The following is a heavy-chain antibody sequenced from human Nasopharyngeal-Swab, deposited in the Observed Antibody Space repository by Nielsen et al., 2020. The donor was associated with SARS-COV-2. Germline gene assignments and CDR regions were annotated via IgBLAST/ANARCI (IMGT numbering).Heavy chain of an antibody. CDR3: ARGGGIIAAAGTFDY. Sequence: GESLKISCAASGFTFSSYGMHWVRQAPGKGLEWVAVISYDGSNKYYADSVKGRFTISRDNSKNTLYLQMNSLRAEDTAVYYCARGGGIIAAAGTFDYWGQGTLVTVSS. J-gene: IGHJ4*02. CDR1: GFTFSSYG. V-gene: IGHV3-30*03. CDR2: ISYDGSNK. D-gene: IGHD6-13*01.